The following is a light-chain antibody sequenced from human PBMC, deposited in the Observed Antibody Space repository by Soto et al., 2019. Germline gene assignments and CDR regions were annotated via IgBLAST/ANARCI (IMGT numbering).Light chain of an antibody. CDR3: SSYTSSSTLVV. CDR1: SSDVGNYNY. CDR2: DVS. Sequence: QSALTQPASVSGSPGQSITISCTGTSSDVGNYNYVSWFQQHPGKAPKVMIFDVSYRPSGVSNRFSGSKSGNTASLTISGLQAEDEADYYCSSYTSSSTLVVFGGGTKLTVL. V-gene: IGLV2-14*01. J-gene: IGLJ2*01.